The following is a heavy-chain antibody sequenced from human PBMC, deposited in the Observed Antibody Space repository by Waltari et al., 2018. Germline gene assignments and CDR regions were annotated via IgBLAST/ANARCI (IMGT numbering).Heavy chain of an antibody. CDR1: GGSISSYY. J-gene: IGHJ4*02. V-gene: IGHV4-4*07. CDR3: ARGPYCGGDCYFDY. CDR2: IYTSGTP. D-gene: IGHD2-21*02. Sequence: QVQLQESGPGLVKPSETLSLTCSVVGGSISSYYWSWIRQPAGKGLEWIGLIYTSGTPNYNPSLRSRVTRSVDTSNNQFSLKVSSVTAADTAMYDCARGPYCGGDCYFDYWGQGTLVTVSS.